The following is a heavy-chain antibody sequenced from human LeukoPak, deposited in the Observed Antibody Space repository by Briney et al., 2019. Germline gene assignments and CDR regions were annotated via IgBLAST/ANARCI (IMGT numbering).Heavy chain of an antibody. CDR3: ARDSSSGLVNY. Sequence: SETLSLTCTVSGGSISSYYWSWIRQPPGKGLEWIGYVYYSGSTNYNPSLKSRVTISVDTSKNQFSLKLSSVTAADTAVYYCARDSSSGLVNYWGQGTLVTVSS. CDR2: VYYSGST. D-gene: IGHD1-26*01. CDR1: GGSISSYY. V-gene: IGHV4-59*01. J-gene: IGHJ4*02.